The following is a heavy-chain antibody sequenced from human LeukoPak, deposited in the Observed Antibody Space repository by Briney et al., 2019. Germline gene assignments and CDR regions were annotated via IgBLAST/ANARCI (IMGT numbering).Heavy chain of an antibody. CDR3: ARGDYYDTRGGYFDY. CDR2: IYYSGST. J-gene: IGHJ4*02. Sequence: SETLSLTCTVSGGSISSHYWSWIRQPPGKGLEWIGYIYYSGSTNYNPSLKSRVTISVDTSKNQFSLKLSSVTAAATAVYYCARGDYYDTRGGYFDYWGQGTLVTVSS. CDR1: GGSISSHY. D-gene: IGHD3-22*01. V-gene: IGHV4-59*11.